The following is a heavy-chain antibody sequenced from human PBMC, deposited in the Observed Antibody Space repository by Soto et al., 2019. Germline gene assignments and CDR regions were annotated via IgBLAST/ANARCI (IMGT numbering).Heavy chain of an antibody. D-gene: IGHD3-10*01. CDR1: GGSFRNYY. CDR2: VNHSGEA. V-gene: IGHV4-34*01. J-gene: IGHJ5*02. Sequence: SETLSLTCGVYGGSFRNYYWIWVRQPPGKGLEWIGEVNHSGEATYNPSLQSRITISLDTSNNQFSLKMTSVTAADTAMYLCTRAERFPRSWFDPWGQGTQVTVSS. CDR3: TRAERFPRSWFDP.